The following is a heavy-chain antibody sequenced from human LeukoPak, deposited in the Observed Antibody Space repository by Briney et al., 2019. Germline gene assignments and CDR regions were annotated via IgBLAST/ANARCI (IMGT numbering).Heavy chain of an antibody. CDR3: ARDAAGSGSYASGYGMDV. D-gene: IGHD3-10*01. Sequence: GASVKVSCKASGGTFSSYAISWVRQAPGQGLEWMGRIIPILGIANYAQKFQGRVTITADKSTSTAYMELSSLRSEDTAVYYCARDAAGSGSYASGYGMDVWGQGTTVTVSS. V-gene: IGHV1-69*04. CDR2: IIPILGIA. CDR1: GGTFSSYA. J-gene: IGHJ6*02.